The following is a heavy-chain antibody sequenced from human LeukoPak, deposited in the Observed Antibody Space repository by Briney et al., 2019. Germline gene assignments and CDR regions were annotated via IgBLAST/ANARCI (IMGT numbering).Heavy chain of an antibody. Sequence: GGSLRLSCAAYGFTISSNYMSWVRQAPGKGLEWVSFIYSGGYTYYADSVKGRFAISRRNSQHTLYLQMDSLRAEDTAVYYCAKGGSGSYYPTWGQGTLVTVSS. D-gene: IGHD1-26*01. V-gene: IGHV3-53*04. CDR3: AKGGSGSYYPT. J-gene: IGHJ4*02. CDR1: GFTISSNY. CDR2: IYSGGYT.